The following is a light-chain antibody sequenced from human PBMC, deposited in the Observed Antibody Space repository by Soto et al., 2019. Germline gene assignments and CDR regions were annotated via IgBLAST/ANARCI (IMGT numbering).Light chain of an antibody. CDR2: EDS. CDR3: YSTDSSGSHRV. V-gene: IGLV3-10*01. Sequence: SYELTQPPSVSVSPGQTARITCSGDALPKKNAQRYQQKSGQAPVLVIYEDSKRPSGIPERFSGSSSGTMTTLTISGAQVEDEADYYCYSTDSSGSHRVFGGGTKLTVL. J-gene: IGLJ2*01. CDR1: ALPKKN.